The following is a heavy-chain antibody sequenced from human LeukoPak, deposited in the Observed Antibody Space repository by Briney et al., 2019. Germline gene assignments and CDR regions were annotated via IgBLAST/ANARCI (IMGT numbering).Heavy chain of an antibody. J-gene: IGHJ2*01. CDR3: ARRVYSGSYNWYFDL. CDR1: GGSISTSTYY. Sequence: SETLSLTCTVFGGSISTSTYYWGWIRQPPGKGLEWIGSISFSGSTYNNPSLKSRVTISVDTSKNQFSLKLSSVTAPDTAVYYCARRVYSGSYNWYFDLWGRGTLVTVSS. CDR2: ISFSGST. D-gene: IGHD1-26*01. V-gene: IGHV4-39*01.